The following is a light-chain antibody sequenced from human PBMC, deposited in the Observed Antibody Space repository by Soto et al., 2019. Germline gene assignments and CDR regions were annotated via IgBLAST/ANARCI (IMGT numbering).Light chain of an antibody. CDR1: SSDVGGYNY. Sequence: QSALTQPASVSGSPGQSITISCTGTSSDVGGYNYVSWYQQHPGKAPKHIMYEVSNRPSGVSNRFSGSKSGNTASLTISGLKAEDEADYYCNSYTSKSTGVFGTGTKLTVL. V-gene: IGLV2-14*01. CDR3: NSYTSKSTGV. J-gene: IGLJ1*01. CDR2: EVS.